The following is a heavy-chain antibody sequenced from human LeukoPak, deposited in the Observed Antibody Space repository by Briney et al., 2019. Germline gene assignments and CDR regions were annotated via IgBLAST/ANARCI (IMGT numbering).Heavy chain of an antibody. J-gene: IGHJ4*02. D-gene: IGHD6-6*01. V-gene: IGHV4-59*01. CDR2: IYYSGST. CDR3: ARAYSSSFYYFDY. Sequence: SETLSLTCTVSGGSISSYYWSWIRQPPGKGLEWIGYIYYSGSTNYNPSLKSRVTISVDTSKNQFSLKLSSVTAADTAVYYCARAYSSSFYYFDYWGQGTLVTVSS. CDR1: GGSISSYY.